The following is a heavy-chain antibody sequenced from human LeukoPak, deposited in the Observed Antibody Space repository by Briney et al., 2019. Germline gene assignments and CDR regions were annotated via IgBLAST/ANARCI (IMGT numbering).Heavy chain of an antibody. V-gene: IGHV1-69*05. J-gene: IGHJ5*02. Sequence: SVKVSCKASGGTFSSYAISWVRQTPGQGLEWMGGIIPIFGTANYAQKFQGRVTITTDESTSTAYMELSSLRSEDTAVYYCASGAGSGSYNHWFDPWGQGTLVTVSS. CDR3: ASGAGSGSYNHWFDP. D-gene: IGHD3-10*01. CDR2: IIPIFGTA. CDR1: GGTFSSYA.